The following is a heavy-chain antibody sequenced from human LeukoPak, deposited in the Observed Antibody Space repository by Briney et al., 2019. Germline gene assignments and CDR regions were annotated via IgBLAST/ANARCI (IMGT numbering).Heavy chain of an antibody. J-gene: IGHJ6*03. CDR2: INSDGSST. CDR1: GFTFSSYG. D-gene: IGHD6-13*01. Sequence: GGTLRLSCAASGFTFSSYGMSWVRQAPGKGLVWVSRINSDGSSTSYADSVKGRFTISRDNAKNTLYLQMNSLRAEDTAVYYCARVYSSSWYRTPYYYYMDVWGKGTTVTVSS. V-gene: IGHV3-74*01. CDR3: ARVYSSSWYRTPYYYYMDV.